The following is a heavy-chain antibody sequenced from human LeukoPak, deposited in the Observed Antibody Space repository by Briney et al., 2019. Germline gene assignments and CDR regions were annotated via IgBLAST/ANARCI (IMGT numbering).Heavy chain of an antibody. J-gene: IGHJ4*02. CDR2: IYYSGST. V-gene: IGHV4-59*01. CDR3: ARGARRWTYYYDSSGYLPPTYFDY. Sequence: SETLSLTCTVSGGSISSYYWSWIRQPPGKGLEWIGYIYYSGSTNYNPSLKSRVTISVDTSKNQFSLKLSSVTAADTAVYYCARGARRWTYYYDSSGYLPPTYFDYWGQGTLVTVSS. CDR1: GGSISSYY. D-gene: IGHD3-22*01.